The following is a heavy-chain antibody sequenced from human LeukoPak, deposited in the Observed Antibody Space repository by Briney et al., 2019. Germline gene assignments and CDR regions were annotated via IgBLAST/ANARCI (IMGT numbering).Heavy chain of an antibody. CDR1: GGSISSYY. V-gene: IGHV4-59*01. J-gene: IGHJ4*02. Sequence: PSETLSLTCTVSGGSISSYYWSWIRQPPGKGLEWIGYIYYSGSTNYNPSLKSRVTISVDTSKNQFSLRLSSVTAADTAVYYCASGTAMVNFDYWGQGTLVTVSS. D-gene: IGHD5-18*01. CDR3: ASGTAMVNFDY. CDR2: IYYSGST.